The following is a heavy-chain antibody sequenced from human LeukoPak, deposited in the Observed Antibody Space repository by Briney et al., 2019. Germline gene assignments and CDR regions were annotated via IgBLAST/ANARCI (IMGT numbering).Heavy chain of an antibody. CDR3: ARCVAVAGTGPETYYYYGMDV. V-gene: IGHV1-69*05. D-gene: IGHD6-19*01. CDR2: IIPIFGTA. Sequence: ASVKVSCKASGGTFSSYAISWVRQAPGQGLEWMGGIIPIFGTANYAQKFQGRVTMTRDTSTSTVYMELSSLRSEDTAVYYCARCVAVAGTGPETYYYYGMDVWGQGTTVTVSS. CDR1: GGTFSSYA. J-gene: IGHJ6*02.